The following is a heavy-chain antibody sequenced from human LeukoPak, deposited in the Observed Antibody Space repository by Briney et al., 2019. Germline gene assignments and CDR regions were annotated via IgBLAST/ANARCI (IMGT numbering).Heavy chain of an antibody. J-gene: IGHJ4*02. CDR3: AIEGSTAYSSPAY. Sequence: ASVKVSCKPSGYSLTGYSIYRVRQAPGQGLEWMGWINLKSGGTNYAQKFQARVTMTRETSISTAYMELSRLRSDDTAVYSSAIEGSTAYSSPAYCGQGTLVTVSS. V-gene: IGHV1-2*02. CDR2: INLKSGGT. CDR1: GYSLTGYS. D-gene: IGHD3-9*01.